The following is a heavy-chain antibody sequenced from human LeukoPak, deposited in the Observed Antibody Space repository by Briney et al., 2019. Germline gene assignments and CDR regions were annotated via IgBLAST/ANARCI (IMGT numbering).Heavy chain of an antibody. CDR3: ARGNACTRTSCYRNNYNYYMDV. V-gene: IGHV4-34*01. J-gene: IGHJ6*03. D-gene: IGHD2-2*02. CDR2: INHSGST. Sequence: PSETLSLTXAVYGGSFSAYYWSWIRQPPGRGLEWIGEINHSGSTNYNPSLKSRVTISEDTSKNQFSLKVSSVTAADTAVYFCARGNACTRTSCYRNNYNYYMDVWGKGTTVTVSS. CDR1: GGSFSAYY.